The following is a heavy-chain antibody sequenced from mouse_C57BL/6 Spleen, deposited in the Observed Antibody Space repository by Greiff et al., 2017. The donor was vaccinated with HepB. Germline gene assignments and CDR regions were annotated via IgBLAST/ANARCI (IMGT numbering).Heavy chain of an antibody. CDR2: IHPNSGST. Sequence: QVQLQQPGAELVKPGASVKLSCKASGYTFTSYWMHWVKQRPGQGLEWIGMIHPNSGSTNNNEKFKSKATLTVDKSASTVYMQLSSLTSEDTAVYYCARGNYWYFDVWGTGTTVTVSS. CDR3: ARGNYWYFDV. V-gene: IGHV1-64*01. J-gene: IGHJ1*03. CDR1: GYTFTSYW.